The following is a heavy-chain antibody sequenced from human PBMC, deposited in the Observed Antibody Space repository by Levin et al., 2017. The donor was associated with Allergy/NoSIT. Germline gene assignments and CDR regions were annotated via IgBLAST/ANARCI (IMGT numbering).Heavy chain of an antibody. V-gene: IGHV3-7*01. D-gene: IGHD6-19*01. CDR2: IKQDGSEK. CDR3: ARDSSSGWYVPYYYYYYGMDV. J-gene: IGHJ6*02. Sequence: PGGSLRLSCAASGFTFSSYWMSWVRQAPGKGLEWVANIKQDGSEKYYVDSVKGRFTISRDNAKNSLYLQMNSLRAEDTAVYYCARDSSSGWYVPYYYYYYGMDVWGQGTTVTVSS. CDR1: GFTFSSYW.